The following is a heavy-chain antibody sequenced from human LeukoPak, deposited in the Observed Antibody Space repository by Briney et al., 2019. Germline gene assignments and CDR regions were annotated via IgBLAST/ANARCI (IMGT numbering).Heavy chain of an antibody. CDR1: GGSFSAYY. V-gene: IGHV4-34*01. D-gene: IGHD6-13*01. J-gene: IGHJ4*02. Sequence: SETLSLTCAVYGGSFSAYYWSWVRQPPGKGLEWIGEINHSGSTNYNPSLKSRVTMLVDTAKNQFSLKLSSVTAADTAVYYCARGRRGIAAAGNNFDYWGQGTLVTVSS. CDR2: INHSGST. CDR3: ARGRRGIAAAGNNFDY.